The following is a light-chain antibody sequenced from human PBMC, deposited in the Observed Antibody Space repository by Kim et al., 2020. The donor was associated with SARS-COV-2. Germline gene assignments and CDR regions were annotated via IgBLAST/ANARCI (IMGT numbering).Light chain of an antibody. Sequence: DIQMTQSPSTLSASVGDRVTITCRASQSISSWLAWYQQKPGKAPKLLIYKASSLESGVPSRFSGSGSGTEFTLTTSSLQPDDFATYYYQQYNSYPRTFGQGTKVDIK. CDR2: KAS. V-gene: IGKV1-5*03. J-gene: IGKJ1*01. CDR3: QQYNSYPRT. CDR1: QSISSW.